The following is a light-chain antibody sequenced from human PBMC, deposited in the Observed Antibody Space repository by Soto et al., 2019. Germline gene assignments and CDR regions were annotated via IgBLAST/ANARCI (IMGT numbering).Light chain of an antibody. Sequence: DIVMIQSPDSLAVSLGGRAAINCKWSQSVLYSSNNNNYLAWYQQKPGQPPKLLIYWASTRESGVPDRFSGSGSGTDFTLTISSLQAEDVAVYYCQQYYSTPPTFGQGTKGDIK. CDR2: WAS. CDR3: QQYYSTPPT. V-gene: IGKV4-1*01. CDR1: QSVLYSSNNNNY. J-gene: IGKJ1*01.